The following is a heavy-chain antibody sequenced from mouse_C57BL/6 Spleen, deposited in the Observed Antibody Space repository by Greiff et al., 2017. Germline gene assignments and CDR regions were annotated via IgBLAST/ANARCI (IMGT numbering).Heavy chain of an antibody. V-gene: IGHV1-62-2*01. CDR2: FYPGRGSI. Sequence: VQLQQSGAELVKPGASVKLSCKASGYTFTEYTIHWVKQRSGPGLAWIGWFYPGRGSIKYNEKFKDKATLTADKYSSTVYMELSKLTTEDSAVYFCAKHENEYYGNSLDYWGQGTTLTVSS. CDR1: GYTFTEYT. J-gene: IGHJ2*01. D-gene: IGHD2-1*01. CDR3: AKHENEYYGNSLDY.